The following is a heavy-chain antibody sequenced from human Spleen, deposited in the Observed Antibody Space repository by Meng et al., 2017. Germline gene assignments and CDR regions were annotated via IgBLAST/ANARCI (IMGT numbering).Heavy chain of an antibody. D-gene: IGHD2-2*01. J-gene: IGHJ4*02. V-gene: IGHV1-3*01. CDR1: GYTFISYT. CDR2: INAGNGDT. CDR3: AREYCSGSSCYLGYDY. Sequence: QVQRVQSETEVKRPGASVKVSCKASGYTFISYTMHWVRQAPGQGLEWMGWINAGNGDTKYSLKFQGRVTITRDTSATTAYMELNSLRSEDTAVYYCAREYCSGSSCYLGYDYWGQGTLVTVSS.